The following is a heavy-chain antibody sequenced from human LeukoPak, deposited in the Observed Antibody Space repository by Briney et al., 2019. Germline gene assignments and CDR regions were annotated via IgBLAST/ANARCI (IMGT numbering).Heavy chain of an antibody. D-gene: IGHD6-6*01. CDR3: ARHDESSSSKRNNYYYYGMDV. J-gene: IGHJ6*02. CDR1: GGTFSSYA. V-gene: IGHV5-51*01. Sequence: GASVKVSCKASGGTFSSYAISWVRQAPGQGLEWMGIIYPGDSDTRYSPSFQGQVTISADKSISTAYLQWSSLKASDTAMYYCARHDESSSSKRNNYYYYGMDVWGQGTTVTVSS. CDR2: IYPGDSDT.